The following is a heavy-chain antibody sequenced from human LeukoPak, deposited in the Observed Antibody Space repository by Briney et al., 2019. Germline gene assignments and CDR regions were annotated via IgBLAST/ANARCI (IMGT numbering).Heavy chain of an antibody. Sequence: GGSLRLSCAASGFTFSSYAMSWVRQAQGKGLEWVSAISGSGGSTYYEDSVKGRFTISRDNSKNTLYLQMNSLRAEDTAVYYCAKSIRGVVITTNDAFDIWGQGTMVTVSS. J-gene: IGHJ3*02. D-gene: IGHD3-22*01. CDR3: AKSIRGVVITTNDAFDI. CDR2: ISGSGGST. V-gene: IGHV3-23*01. CDR1: GFTFSSYA.